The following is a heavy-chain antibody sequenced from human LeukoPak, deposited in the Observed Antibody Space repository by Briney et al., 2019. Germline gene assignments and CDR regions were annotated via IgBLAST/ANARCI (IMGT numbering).Heavy chain of an antibody. Sequence: SETLSLTCAVYGGSFSGYYWSWIRQPPGKGLEWIGEINHSGSTNYNPSLKSRVTISVDTSKNQFSLKLSSVTAADTAVYYCARLVAENYYDSSGYYSDAFDIWGQGTMVTVSS. CDR3: ARLVAENYYDSSGYYSDAFDI. CDR2: INHSGST. CDR1: GGSFSGYY. V-gene: IGHV4-34*01. J-gene: IGHJ3*02. D-gene: IGHD3-22*01.